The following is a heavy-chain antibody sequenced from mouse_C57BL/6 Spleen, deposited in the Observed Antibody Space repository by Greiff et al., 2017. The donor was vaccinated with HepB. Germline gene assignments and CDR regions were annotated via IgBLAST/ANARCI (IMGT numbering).Heavy chain of an antibody. CDR2: IDPSDSET. Sequence: VQVQEPGAERGRPGSSVKLACKASGYNLTSDWMHWVKQKTIQGLEWIGNIDPSDSETHYNQKFKDKATLTVDKSSSTAYMQLSSLTSEYSAVYSSARAYTHSLDYWVPVTSLPFSS. CDR3: ARAYTHSLDY. V-gene: IGHV1-52*01. J-gene: IGHJ2*02. CDR1: GYNLTSDW.